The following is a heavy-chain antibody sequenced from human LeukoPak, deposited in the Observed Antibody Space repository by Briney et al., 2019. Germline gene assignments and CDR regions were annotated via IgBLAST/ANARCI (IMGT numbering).Heavy chain of an antibody. CDR1: GGSISSSNW. CDR2: IYHSGST. D-gene: IGHD4-23*01. J-gene: IGHJ4*02. V-gene: IGHV4-4*02. Sequence: KSSETLSLTCAVSGGSISSSNWWSWVRQPPGKGLEWIGEIYHSGSTNYNPSLKSRVTISVDTSKNQFSLKLSSVTAADTAVYYCARETPGGDYVDYWGQGTLVTVSS. CDR3: ARETPGGDYVDY.